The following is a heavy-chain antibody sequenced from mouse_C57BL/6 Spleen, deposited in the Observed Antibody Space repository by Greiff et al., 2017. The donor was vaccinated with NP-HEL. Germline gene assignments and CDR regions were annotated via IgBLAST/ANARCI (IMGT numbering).Heavy chain of an antibody. D-gene: IGHD2-3*01. V-gene: IGHV1-22*01. J-gene: IGHJ3*01. CDR2: INPNNGGT. CDR3: ASEEVIYDGIWFAY. CDR1: GYTFTDYN. Sequence: EVQLQQSGPELVKPGASVKMSCKASGYTFTDYNMHWVKQSHGKSLEWIGYINPNNGGTSYNQKFKGKATLTVNKSSSTAYMELRSLTSEDSAVYYCASEEVIYDGIWFAYWGQGTLVTVSA.